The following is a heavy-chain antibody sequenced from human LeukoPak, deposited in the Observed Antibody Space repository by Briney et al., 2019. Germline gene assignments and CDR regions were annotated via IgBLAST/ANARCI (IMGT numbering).Heavy chain of an antibody. CDR2: ISAYNGNT. CDR1: GYTFTSYG. D-gene: IGHD6-19*01. J-gene: IGHJ4*02. Sequence: ASVKVSCKASGYTFTSYGISWVRQAPGQGLEWMGWISAYNGNTNYAQKFQGRVTITADESTSTAYMELSSLRSEDTAVYYCARGFIPTTQSSGWYSWGQGTLVTVSS. V-gene: IGHV1-18*01. CDR3: ARGFIPTTQSSGWYS.